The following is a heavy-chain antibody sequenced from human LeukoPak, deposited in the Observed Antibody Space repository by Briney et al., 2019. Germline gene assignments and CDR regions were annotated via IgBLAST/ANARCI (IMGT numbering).Heavy chain of an antibody. CDR1: GGSMSTYY. CDR3: AGMRITTPTVRTLDY. J-gene: IGHJ4*02. CDR2: IYYTGST. V-gene: IGHV4-59*01. Sequence: PSETLSLTCTVSGGSMSTYYWTWIRQPPGKGLEWIGFIYYTGSTNYNPSLKSRVTISVDTSKNQFSLKLSSVTAADTAVYYCAGMRITTPTVRTLDYWGQGTLVTVSS. D-gene: IGHD1-14*01.